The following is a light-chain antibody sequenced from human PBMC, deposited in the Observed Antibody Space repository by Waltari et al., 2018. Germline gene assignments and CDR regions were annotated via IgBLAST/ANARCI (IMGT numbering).Light chain of an antibody. Sequence: QSALTQPRSVSGSPGQSVTFSCTGTSNDVGGYNHVSWYQQSPAKAPKLMIYDVFNRLSGVPARFSGSKAGNTASLTIAGLQADDEADYYCCSYAGSSTVLFGGGTKLTVL. CDR3: CSYAGSSTVL. CDR2: DVF. CDR1: SNDVGGYNH. V-gene: IGLV2-11*01. J-gene: IGLJ2*01.